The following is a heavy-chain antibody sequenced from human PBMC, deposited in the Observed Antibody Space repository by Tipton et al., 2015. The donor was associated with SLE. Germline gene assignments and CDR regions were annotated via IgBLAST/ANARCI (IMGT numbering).Heavy chain of an antibody. CDR2: INHSGST. V-gene: IGHV4-34*01. CDR1: GGSFSGYY. D-gene: IGHD6-6*01. J-gene: IGHJ4*02. Sequence: TLSLTCAVYGGSFSGYYWSWIRQPPGKGLEWIGEINHSGSTNYNPSLKSRVTISVDTSKNHFSLKLSSVTAADTAVYYCARGRMWAARPFDYWGQGTLVTVSS. CDR3: ARGRMWAARPFDY.